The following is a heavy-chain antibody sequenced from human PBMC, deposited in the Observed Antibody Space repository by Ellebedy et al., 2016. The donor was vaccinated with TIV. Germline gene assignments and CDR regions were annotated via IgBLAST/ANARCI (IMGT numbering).Heavy chain of an antibody. CDR1: GLSGFTFSNAW. V-gene: IGHV3-15*01. D-gene: IGHD1-26*01. CDR2: VKTKTDGGTT. J-gene: IGHJ4*02. Sequence: PGGSLRLSCAASGLSGFTFSNAWMSWVRQSPGKGLEWVGRVKTKTDGGTTDYAAPVKGRFTISRDDSKTTLFLQMNSLKTEDTAVYYCTTDMSGSYRSFDFWGQGTLVSVSS. CDR3: TTDMSGSYRSFDF.